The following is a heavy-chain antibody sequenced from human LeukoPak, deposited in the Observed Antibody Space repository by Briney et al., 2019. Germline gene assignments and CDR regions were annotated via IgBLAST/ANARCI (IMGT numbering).Heavy chain of an antibody. D-gene: IGHD3-9*01. J-gene: IGHJ3*02. CDR2: ISSSGTYV. CDR3: ARASSKQLAGYLPDGFDI. CDR1: GLTFISYG. Sequence: PGGSLRLSCSASGLTFISYGMNGFRQAPGRGRDGVSSISSSGTYVYYADSVKGRFTIYRDNAKNSLSMQMNSMRVDDAAVYYCARASSKQLAGYLPDGFDIWGQGTMVTVSS. V-gene: IGHV3-21*01.